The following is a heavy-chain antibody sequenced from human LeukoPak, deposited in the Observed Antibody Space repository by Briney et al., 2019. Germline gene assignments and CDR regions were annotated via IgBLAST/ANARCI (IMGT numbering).Heavy chain of an antibody. CDR2: INTNTGNP. Sequence: GASVKVSCKASGYTFTSYAMNWVRQAPGQGLEWMGWINTNTGNPTYAQGFTGRFVFSLDTSVSTAYLQISSLKAEDTAVYYCARQVKWELPYYFDYWGQGTLVTVSS. CDR1: GYTFTSYA. CDR3: ARQVKWELPYYFDY. D-gene: IGHD1-26*01. V-gene: IGHV7-4-1*02. J-gene: IGHJ4*02.